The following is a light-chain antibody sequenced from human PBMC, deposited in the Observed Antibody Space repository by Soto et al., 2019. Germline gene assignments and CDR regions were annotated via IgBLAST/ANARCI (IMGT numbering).Light chain of an antibody. Sequence: DIQMTQSPSTLSASVGDRFTMTFRSSQSISSWLAWYQQKPRKAPKLLIYDASSLESGVPSRFSGSGSGTEFTLTISSLQPDDFATYYCQQYNSYRTFGQGTKVDI. CDR1: QSISSW. CDR3: QQYNSYRT. J-gene: IGKJ1*01. V-gene: IGKV1-5*01. CDR2: DAS.